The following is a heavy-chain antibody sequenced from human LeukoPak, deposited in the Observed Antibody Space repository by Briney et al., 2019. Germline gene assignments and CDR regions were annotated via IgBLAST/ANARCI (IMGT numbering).Heavy chain of an antibody. J-gene: IGHJ5*02. CDR1: GFTFSSYA. Sequence: GGSLRLSCAASGFTFSSYAMSWVRQAPGKGLEWVSAISGSGGSTYYADSVKGRFTISRDNSKNTLYLQMNSLRAEDTAVYYCARGLRFLEWLSTNWFDPWGQGTLVTVSS. D-gene: IGHD3-3*01. CDR2: ISGSGGST. V-gene: IGHV3-23*01. CDR3: ARGLRFLEWLSTNWFDP.